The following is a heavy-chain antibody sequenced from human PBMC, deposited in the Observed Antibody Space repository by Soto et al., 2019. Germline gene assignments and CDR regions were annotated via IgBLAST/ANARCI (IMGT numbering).Heavy chain of an antibody. CDR2: IFPKSGGT. V-gene: IGHV1-2*02. CDR1: GYSFTGYY. D-gene: IGHD3-16*01. Sequence: ASVKVTCKSSGYSFTGYYLHWVRPAPLRGPEWMVWIFPKSGGTKSAQKFQGRVTMTRDTYISTAYMELKRLRSDDTAVYFCAREGMYHYETKDYYPSTYGLDVWGQGPTVTVSS. J-gene: IGHJ6*02. CDR3: AREGMYHYETKDYYPSTYGLDV.